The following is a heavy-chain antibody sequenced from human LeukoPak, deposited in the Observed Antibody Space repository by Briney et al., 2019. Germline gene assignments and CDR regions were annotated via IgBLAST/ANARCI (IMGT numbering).Heavy chain of an antibody. Sequence: HPGGSLRLSCAASGFTFSRYWIHWVRHAPGKGLAWVSRISSDGSNTNYADSVKGRFTISRDNAKNTLYLQMDSLTAEDTAVYYCVSRNYGSSPFDYWGQGTLVTVSS. D-gene: IGHD4-17*01. J-gene: IGHJ4*02. V-gene: IGHV3-74*01. CDR3: VSRNYGSSPFDY. CDR1: GFTFSRYW. CDR2: ISSDGSNT.